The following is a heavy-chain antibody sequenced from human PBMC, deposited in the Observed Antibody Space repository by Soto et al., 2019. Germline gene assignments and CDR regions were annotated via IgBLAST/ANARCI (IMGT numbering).Heavy chain of an antibody. CDR2: ISRSGDDT. J-gene: IGHJ3*01. D-gene: IGHD6-19*01. CDR3: AFSSGWFAAFDV. CDR1: GFTFSNSD. Sequence: EVQLLESGGGLVQPGGSLRLSCAASGFTFSNSDMSWVRQAPGKGLEWVSYISRSGDDTYYADSVKGRFTMSRDNSKKTLFLQVNSLRNEDTAVYYCAFSSGWFAAFDVWGQGAMVTVSS. V-gene: IGHV3-23*01.